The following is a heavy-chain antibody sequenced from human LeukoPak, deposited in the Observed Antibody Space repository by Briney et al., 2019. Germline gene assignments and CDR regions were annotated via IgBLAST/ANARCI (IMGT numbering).Heavy chain of an antibody. V-gene: IGHV1-2*02. CDR1: GYTFTGYF. Sequence: GASVKVSCKASGYTFTGYFIHWVRQAPGQGLEWMGWINPNSGGTNYAQKFQGRVTMTRDTSIRTAYMELSRLRSDDTAVCYCASLGLRRVIDYWGQGTLVTVSS. CDR2: INPNSGGT. D-gene: IGHD7-27*01. J-gene: IGHJ4*02. CDR3: ASLGLRRVIDY.